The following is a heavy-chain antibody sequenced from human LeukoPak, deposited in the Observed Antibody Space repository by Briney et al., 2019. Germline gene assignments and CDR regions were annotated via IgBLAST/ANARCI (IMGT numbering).Heavy chain of an antibody. D-gene: IGHD6-19*01. V-gene: IGHV4-4*02. Sequence: PSETLSLTCTVSGGSISSSNWWSWIRQPPGKGLEWIGEINHSGSTNYNPSLKSRVTISVDTSKNQFSLKLSSVTAADTAVYYCARDSGWYKYNWFDPWGQGTLVTVSS. CDR1: GGSISSSNW. CDR3: ARDSGWYKYNWFDP. CDR2: INHSGST. J-gene: IGHJ5*02.